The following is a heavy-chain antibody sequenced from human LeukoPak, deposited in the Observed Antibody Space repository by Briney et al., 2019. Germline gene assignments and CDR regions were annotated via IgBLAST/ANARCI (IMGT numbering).Heavy chain of an antibody. V-gene: IGHV1-2*02. Sequence: GASVKVSCKASGYTFTGYYMHWVRQAPGPGLEWMAWINPHSGGTNYAQKFQGRVTMTRDTSISTAYMELSSLTSDDTAVYYCATKDLDYWGQGTLVTVSS. CDR3: ATKDLDY. CDR1: GYTFTGYY. J-gene: IGHJ4*02. CDR2: INPHSGGT.